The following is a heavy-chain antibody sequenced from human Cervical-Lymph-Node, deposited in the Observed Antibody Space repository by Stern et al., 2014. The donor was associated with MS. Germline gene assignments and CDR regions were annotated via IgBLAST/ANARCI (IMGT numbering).Heavy chain of an antibody. Sequence: VQLQESGPGLVKPSETLSLTCTVSGDSINSGDFHWSWVRQSPGKGLEWIGYIYYSGRNYNNPYLKSRVTMSIDTSTNQFSLNLTSVTAADTALYYCARMKTGLRENRGFDFWGQGTQVTVSS. CDR2: IYYSGRN. V-gene: IGHV4-30-4*01. D-gene: IGHD4-17*01. CDR1: GDSINSGDFH. CDR3: ARMKTGLRENRGFDF. J-gene: IGHJ4*02.